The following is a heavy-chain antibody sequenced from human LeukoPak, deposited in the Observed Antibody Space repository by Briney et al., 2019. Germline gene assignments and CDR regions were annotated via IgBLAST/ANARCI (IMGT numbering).Heavy chain of an antibody. D-gene: IGHD3-10*01. CDR1: GYTFTDYH. CDR2: INPNTGGT. Sequence: EASVKVSCKASGYTFTDYHIHWVRQAPGQGLEWMGWINPNTGGTNYAQKFQGRVTMTRDTSISTAYMELSRLRSDDTAVYYCARDGVLPWFGELFSFDYWGQGTLVTVSS. V-gene: IGHV1-2*02. CDR3: ARDGVLPWFGELFSFDY. J-gene: IGHJ4*02.